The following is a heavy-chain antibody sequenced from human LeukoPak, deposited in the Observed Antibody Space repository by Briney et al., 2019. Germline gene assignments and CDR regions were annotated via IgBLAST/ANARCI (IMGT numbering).Heavy chain of an antibody. CDR3: AYGGGCSGGTCYYIHH. V-gene: IGHV3-23*01. J-gene: IGHJ1*01. D-gene: IGHD2-15*01. CDR2: ISAGGT. CDR1: GFIFSYHV. Sequence: GGSLRLSCAASGFIFSYHVMNWVRQAPGKGLEWVSTISAGGTYYADSVEGRFTISRDDSKNTLYLQMSSLRADDTAVYYCAYGGGCSGGTCYYIHHWGRGTLVTVSS.